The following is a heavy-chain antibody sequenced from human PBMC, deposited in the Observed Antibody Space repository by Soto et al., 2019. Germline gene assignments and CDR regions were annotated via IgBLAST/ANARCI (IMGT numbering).Heavy chain of an antibody. J-gene: IGHJ4*02. CDR2: IYWNDDK. V-gene: IGHV2-5*01. Sequence: QITLKESGPTLVKPTQPLTLTCTFSGFSLSTSGVGVGWIRQPPGKALEWLALIYWNDDKRYSPSLKSRLTITKDTSKNQVVLTMINMDPVDTATYYCAHRLAAAGIRGWGQGTLVTVSS. D-gene: IGHD6-13*01. CDR3: AHRLAAAGIRG. CDR1: GFSLSTSGVG.